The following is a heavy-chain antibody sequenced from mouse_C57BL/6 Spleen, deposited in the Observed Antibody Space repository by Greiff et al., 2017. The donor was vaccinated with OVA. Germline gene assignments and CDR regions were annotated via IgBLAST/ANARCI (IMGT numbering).Heavy chain of an antibody. J-gene: IGHJ4*01. CDR3: ARYYGSSDYAMDY. CDR2: IYPGDGDT. Sequence: VQLQQSGPELVKPGASVKISCKASGYAFSSSWMNWVKQRPGTGLEWIGRIYPGDGDTNYNGKFKGKATLTADKSSSTAYMQLSSLTSEDSAVYFCARYYGSSDYAMDYWGQGTSVTVSS. V-gene: IGHV1-82*01. D-gene: IGHD1-1*01. CDR1: GYAFSSSW.